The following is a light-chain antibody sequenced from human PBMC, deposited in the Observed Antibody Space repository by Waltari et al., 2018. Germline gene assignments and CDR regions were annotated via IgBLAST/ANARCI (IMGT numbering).Light chain of an antibody. CDR1: QSVSSD. CDR3: QQYNKWPGA. V-gene: IGKV3-15*01. CDR2: GAS. J-gene: IGKJ3*01. Sequence: EIVITQSPATLSGSPGERANLSCRASQSVSSDLAWYQQKPGQAPRLLIYGASTRATGIPARFSGSGSGTEFTLTISSLQSEDFAVYYCQQYNKWPGAFGPGTKVDIK.